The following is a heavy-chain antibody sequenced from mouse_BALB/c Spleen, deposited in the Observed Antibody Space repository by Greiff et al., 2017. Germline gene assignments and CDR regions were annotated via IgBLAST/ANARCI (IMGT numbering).Heavy chain of an antibody. CDR3: ARHDYAMDY. CDR1: GFTFSSYA. J-gene: IGHJ4*01. Sequence: DVHLVESGGGLVKPGGSLKLSCAASGFTFSSYAMSWVRQTPEKRLEWVASISSGGSTYYPDSVKGRFTISRDNARNILYLQMSSLRSEDTAMYYCARHDYAMDYWGQGTSVTVAS. V-gene: IGHV5-6-5*01. CDR2: ISSGGST.